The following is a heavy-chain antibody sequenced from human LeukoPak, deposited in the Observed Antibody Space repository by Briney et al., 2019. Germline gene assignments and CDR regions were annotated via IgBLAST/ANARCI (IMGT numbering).Heavy chain of an antibody. CDR3: ARSFEGRPHCMDV. D-gene: IGHD3-10*01. J-gene: IGHJ6*03. CDR2: ISWDGGST. CDR1: GFTFDDYT. Sequence: PGGSLRLSCAASGFTFDDYTMHWVRQAPGKGLEWVSLISWDGGSTYYADSVKGRFTISRDNSKNSLYLQMNSLRTEDTALYYCARSFEGRPHCMDVWGKGTTVTVSS. V-gene: IGHV3-43*01.